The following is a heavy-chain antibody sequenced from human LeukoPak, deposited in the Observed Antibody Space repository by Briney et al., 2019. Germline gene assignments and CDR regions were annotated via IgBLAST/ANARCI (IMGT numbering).Heavy chain of an antibody. Sequence: GASVKVSCKASGYTFTGYYMHWVRQAPGQGLEWIGWVNPNSGDTNFAQNFQGRVTMTSDTSITTAYIELSRLTSDDTAVYYCARYLSPSSFDFWGQGTLVTVSS. CDR2: VNPNSGDT. J-gene: IGHJ4*02. V-gene: IGHV1-2*02. D-gene: IGHD6-6*01. CDR1: GYTFTGYY. CDR3: ARYLSPSSFDF.